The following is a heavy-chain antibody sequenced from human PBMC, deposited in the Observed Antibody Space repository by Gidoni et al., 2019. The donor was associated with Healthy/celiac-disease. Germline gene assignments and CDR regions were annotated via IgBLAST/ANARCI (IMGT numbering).Heavy chain of an antibody. J-gene: IGHJ4*02. Sequence: GVVQPGRSLRLSCAASGFTFSSYGMHWVRQAPGKGLEWVAVISYDGSNKYYADSVKGRFTISRDNSKHTLYLQMNSLRAEDTAVYYCAKTRTVMTTVTTVDYWGQGTLVTVSS. CDR1: GFTFSSYG. D-gene: IGHD4-17*01. CDR3: AKTRTVMTTVTTVDY. CDR2: ISYDGSNK. V-gene: IGHV3-30*18.